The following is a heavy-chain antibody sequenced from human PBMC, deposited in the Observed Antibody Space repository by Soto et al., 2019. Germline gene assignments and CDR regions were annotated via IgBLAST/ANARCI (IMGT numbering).Heavy chain of an antibody. J-gene: IGHJ4*02. V-gene: IGHV1-46*01. D-gene: IGHD3-22*01. CDR1: GYTFTSYY. Sequence: ASVKVSCKASGYTFTSYYMHRVRQAPGQGLEWMGIINPSGGSTGYAQKFQGRVTMTRDTSTSTVYMELSSLRSEDTAVYYCARGLIYDSTGYYFGYWGQGTLVTVSS. CDR2: INPSGGST. CDR3: ARGLIYDSTGYYFGY.